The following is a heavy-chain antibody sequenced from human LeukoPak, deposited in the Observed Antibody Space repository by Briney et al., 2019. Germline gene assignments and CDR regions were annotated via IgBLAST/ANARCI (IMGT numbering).Heavy chain of an antibody. CDR3: ARKAQKLTMVRGVTAKRGSSLFDY. CDR1: GGSISSYY. Sequence: SETLSLTCTVSGGSISSYYWSWIRQPPGKGLEWIGYIYYSGSTNYNPSLKSRVTISVDTSKNQFSLKLSSVTAADTAVYYCARKAQKLTMVRGVTAKRGSSLFDYWGQGTLVTVSS. D-gene: IGHD3-10*01. J-gene: IGHJ4*02. CDR2: IYYSGST. V-gene: IGHV4-59*12.